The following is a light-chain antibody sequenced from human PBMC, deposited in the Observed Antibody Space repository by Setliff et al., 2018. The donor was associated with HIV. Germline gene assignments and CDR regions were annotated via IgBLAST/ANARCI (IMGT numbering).Light chain of an antibody. CDR1: NSGFGY. J-gene: IGLJ1*01. CDR2: DVT. Sequence: QSVLTQPRSVSGSPGQSVTISCTGANSGFGYVSWYQQDPGKAPKLIIYDVTKRPSGVPDRFSGSKSGNTASLTISGLQAEDEGDYYCYSFAGSVLVFGTGTKVTVL. V-gene: IGLV2-11*01. CDR3: YSFAGSVLV.